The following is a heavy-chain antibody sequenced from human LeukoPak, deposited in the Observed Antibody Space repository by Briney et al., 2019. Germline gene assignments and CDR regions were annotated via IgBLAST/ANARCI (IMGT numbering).Heavy chain of an antibody. Sequence: PSETLSLTCAVSGYSISSGYYWGWIRQPPGKGLEWIGSIYHSGSTYYNPSLKSRVTISVDTSKNQFSLKLSSVTAADTAVYYCARAGDYVESILNWFGPWGQGTLVTVSS. CDR2: IYHSGST. D-gene: IGHD4-17*01. J-gene: IGHJ5*02. CDR3: ARAGDYVESILNWFGP. V-gene: IGHV4-38-2*01. CDR1: GYSISSGYY.